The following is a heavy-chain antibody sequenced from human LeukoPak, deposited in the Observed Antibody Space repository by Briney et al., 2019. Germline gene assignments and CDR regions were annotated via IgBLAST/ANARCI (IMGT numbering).Heavy chain of an antibody. J-gene: IGHJ3*02. D-gene: IGHD3-16*01. CDR2: VYYSGNT. Sequence: PSETLSLTCTVSGGSISGFYWNWIRQPPGKGLEWIGYVYYSGNTNYNPSLKSRVTISLDTSKNQFSLKLRSVTAADTAVYYCARDTRDAYIWGQGTMVTVSS. V-gene: IGHV4-59*01. CDR3: ARDTRDAYI. CDR1: GGSISGFY.